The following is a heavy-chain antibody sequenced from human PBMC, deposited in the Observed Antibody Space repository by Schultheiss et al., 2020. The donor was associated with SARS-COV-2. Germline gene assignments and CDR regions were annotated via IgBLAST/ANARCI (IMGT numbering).Heavy chain of an antibody. CDR2: IYYSGST. J-gene: IGHJ3*02. V-gene: IGHV4-39*01. CDR1: GGSISSSSYY. D-gene: IGHD3-22*01. Sequence: SETLSLTCTVSGGSISSSSYYWGWIRQPPGKGLEWIGSIYYSGSTYYNPSLKSRVTISVDTSKNQFSLKLSSVTAADTAVYYCARRRYDSSGLYAFDIWGQGTTVTVSS. CDR3: ARRRYDSSGLYAFDI.